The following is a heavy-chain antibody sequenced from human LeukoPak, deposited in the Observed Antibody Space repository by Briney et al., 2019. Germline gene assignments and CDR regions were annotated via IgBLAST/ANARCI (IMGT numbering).Heavy chain of an antibody. J-gene: IGHJ6*02. D-gene: IGHD5-24*01. V-gene: IGHV3-9*01. CDR1: GFTFDDYA. Sequence: GGSLRLSCAASGFTFDDYAMHWVRQAPGKGLEWVPGISWNSGSIGYADSVKGRFTISRDNAKNSLYLQMNSLRAEDTALYYCAKDIGGWLQLDYYYYGMDVWGQGTTVTVSS. CDR2: ISWNSGSI. CDR3: AKDIGGWLQLDYYYYGMDV.